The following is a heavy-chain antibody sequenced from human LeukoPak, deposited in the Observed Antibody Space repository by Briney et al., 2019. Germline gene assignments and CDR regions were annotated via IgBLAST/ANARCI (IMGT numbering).Heavy chain of an antibody. CDR3: ARDQSYYHTTLDY. CDR1: GGSFSGYY. Sequence: PSETLSLTCAVYGGSFSGYYWSWIRQPPGKGLEWIGEINHSGSTNYNPSLKSRVTISVDKSKNQFSLKLRSVTAADTAVYYCARDQSYYHTTLDYWGQGTLVTVSS. CDR2: INHSGST. D-gene: IGHD3-22*01. V-gene: IGHV4-34*01. J-gene: IGHJ4*02.